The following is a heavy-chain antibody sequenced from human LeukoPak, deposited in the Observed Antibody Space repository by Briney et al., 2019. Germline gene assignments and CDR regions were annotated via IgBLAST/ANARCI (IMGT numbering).Heavy chain of an antibody. CDR1: GGSISSGDYY. J-gene: IGHJ6*02. D-gene: IGHD3-10*01. CDR2: IYYSGST. V-gene: IGHV4-30-4*01. CDR3: ARDSDYYYYGMDV. Sequence: PSQTLSLTCTVSGGSISSGDYYWRWIRQPPGKGLEWIGYIYYSGSTYYNPSLKSRVTISVDTSKNQFSLKLSSVTAADTAVYYCARDSDYYYYGMDVWGQGTTVTASS.